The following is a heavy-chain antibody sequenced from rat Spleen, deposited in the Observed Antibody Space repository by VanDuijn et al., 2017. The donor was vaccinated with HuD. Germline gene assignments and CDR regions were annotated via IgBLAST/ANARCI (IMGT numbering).Heavy chain of an antibody. J-gene: IGHJ2*01. CDR1: GFTFSDYY. CDR3: ARHGYNSYFDY. V-gene: IGHV5-29*01. Sequence: EVQLVESDGGLVQPGRSLKLSCAASGFTFSDYYMAWVRQAPTKGLEWVATISYDGSTTYYRDSVKGRFTISRDNAESTLYLQRDSLRSEATATYYCARHGYNSYFDYWCQGVMVTVSS. D-gene: IGHD1-9*01. CDR2: ISYDGSTT.